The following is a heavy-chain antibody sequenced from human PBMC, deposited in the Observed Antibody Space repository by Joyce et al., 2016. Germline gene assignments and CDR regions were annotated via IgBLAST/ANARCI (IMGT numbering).Heavy chain of an antibody. V-gene: IGHV2-5*02. CDR1: GFSLSTRGVG. J-gene: IGHJ4*02. CDR2: IYWDDDM. CDR3: AHRPNSGYDPSAFDF. Sequence: QITLKESGPTLVKPTQTLTLTCAFSGFSLSTRGVGVGWIRQPPGKALEWLALIYWDDDMRYSPSLKSRLTITKDTSRNQVVLTMTNMDPVDTATYYCAHRPNSGYDPSAFDFWGQGTLVTVSS. D-gene: IGHD5-12*01.